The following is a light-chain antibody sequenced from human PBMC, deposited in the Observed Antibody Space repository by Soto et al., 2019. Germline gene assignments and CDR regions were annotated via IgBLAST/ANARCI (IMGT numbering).Light chain of an antibody. CDR3: SSYTSSSTLDV. CDR2: DVS. J-gene: IGLJ1*01. CDR1: TSDVGGYNY. V-gene: IGLV2-14*01. Sequence: QSALTQPASVSGSPGQSITISCTGTTSDVGGYNYVSWYQQHSGKVHKLMIYDVSNRPSGVSHRFSGSKSGNTASLTISGLQAEEKADYYCSSYTSSSTLDVFGTGTTLTVL.